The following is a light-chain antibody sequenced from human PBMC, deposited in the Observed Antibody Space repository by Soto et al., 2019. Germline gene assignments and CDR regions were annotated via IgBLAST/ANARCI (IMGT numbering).Light chain of an antibody. V-gene: IGKV3-20*01. CDR1: QTVNSNY. Sequence: EIVLTQSPGTLSLSPGEGATLSCRASQTVNSNYLAWYHQKPGQAPTLLIYGASSRATGIPDRFSGSGSGTDFTLSISRLESEDFAVYYCQQYGSSPMTFGQGTKGEVK. CDR3: QQYGSSPMT. J-gene: IGKJ1*01. CDR2: GAS.